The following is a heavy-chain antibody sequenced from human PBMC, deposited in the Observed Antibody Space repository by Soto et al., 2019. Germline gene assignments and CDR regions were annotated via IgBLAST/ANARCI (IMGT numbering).Heavy chain of an antibody. J-gene: IGHJ5*02. CDR2: IYYSGST. CDR1: GGSISSGGYY. CDR3: ARDYYDSPDNWFDP. Sequence: SETLSLTCTVSGGSISSGGYYWSWIRQHAGKGLEWIGYIYYSGSTYYNPSLKSRVTISVDTSKNQFSLKLSSVTAADTAVYYCARDYYDSPDNWFDPWGQRTLVTVSS. V-gene: IGHV4-31*03. D-gene: IGHD3-22*01.